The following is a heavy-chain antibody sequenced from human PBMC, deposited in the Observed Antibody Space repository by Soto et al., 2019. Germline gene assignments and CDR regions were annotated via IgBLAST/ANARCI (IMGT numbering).Heavy chain of an antibody. D-gene: IGHD4-17*01. J-gene: IGHJ4*02. V-gene: IGHV3-9*01. Sequence: GGSLRLSCAASGFTFDDYAMHWVRQAPGKGLEWVSGISWNSGSIGYADSVKGRFTISRDNAKNSLYLQMNSLRAEDTALYYCAKDIPSSHDYGDYDEGRWAVGFGYWGQGTLVTVSS. CDR3: AKDIPSSHDYGDYDEGRWAVGFGY. CDR1: GFTFDDYA. CDR2: ISWNSGSI.